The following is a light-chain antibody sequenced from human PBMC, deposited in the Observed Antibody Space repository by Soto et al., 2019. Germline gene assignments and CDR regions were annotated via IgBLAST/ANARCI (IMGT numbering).Light chain of an antibody. Sequence: QSVLTQPPSASGTPGQRVTISCSGSSSNIGSNYVYWYQQLPGTAPKLLLYRNNQRPSGVPDRFSGSKSGTSASLAISGLRSEDGADYYCAAWDDSLSGAVFGGGTQLTVL. CDR3: AAWDDSLSGAV. CDR2: RNN. CDR1: SSNIGSNY. J-gene: IGLJ7*01. V-gene: IGLV1-47*01.